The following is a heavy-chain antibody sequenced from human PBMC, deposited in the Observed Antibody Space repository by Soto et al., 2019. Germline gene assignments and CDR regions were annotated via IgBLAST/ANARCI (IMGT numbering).Heavy chain of an antibody. Sequence: SETLSLTCAVSCGSFVDYYWSWIRQLPGKGLECIGEISQSGSTNYNPTLKSRVTISMDTSNNQFSLDLNSVTAADTAVYYCARGLRASFGVRLSYYYYGMDVWGQGTTVTVSS. CDR2: ISQSGST. CDR3: ARGLRASFGVRLSYYYYGMDV. CDR1: CGSFVDYY. J-gene: IGHJ6*01. V-gene: IGHV4-34*01. D-gene: IGHD3-10*01.